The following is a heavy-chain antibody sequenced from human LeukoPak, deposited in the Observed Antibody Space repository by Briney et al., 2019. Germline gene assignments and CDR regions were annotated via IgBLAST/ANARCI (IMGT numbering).Heavy chain of an antibody. CDR3: ARDGRFPPEVLPRYFDY. V-gene: IGHV4-39*07. J-gene: IGHJ4*02. D-gene: IGHD1-26*01. CDR1: GGSIITNDYW. CDR2: IYYSGST. Sequence: SETLSLTCVVSGGSIITNDYWWGWIRQPPGKGLEWIGNIYYSGSTYYNPSLKSRVTISVETSKNQFSLKLSSVTAADTAVYYCARDGRFPPEVLPRYFDYWGQGTLVTVSS.